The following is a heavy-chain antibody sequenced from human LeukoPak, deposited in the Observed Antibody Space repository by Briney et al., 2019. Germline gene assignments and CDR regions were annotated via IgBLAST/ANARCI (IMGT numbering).Heavy chain of an antibody. CDR2: ISAYNGNT. CDR1: GYTFTGYG. CDR3: ARESRYDFWSGYSYYYYGMDV. Sequence: ASVKVSCKASGYTFTGYGISWVRQAPGQGLEWMGWISAYNGNTNYAQKLQGRVTMTTDTSTSTAYMELRSLRSDDTAVYYCARESRYDFWSGYSYYYYGMDVWGQGTTVTVSS. J-gene: IGHJ6*02. D-gene: IGHD3-3*01. V-gene: IGHV1-18*01.